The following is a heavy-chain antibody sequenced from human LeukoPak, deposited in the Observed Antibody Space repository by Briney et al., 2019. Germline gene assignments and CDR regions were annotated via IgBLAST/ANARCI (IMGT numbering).Heavy chain of an antibody. CDR2: IYYSGST. J-gene: IGHJ5*02. Sequence: NTSETLSLTCIVSGGSISSSSYYWGWIRQPPGKGLEWIGYIYYSGSTYYNPSLKSRVTISVDTSKNQFSLKLSSVTAADTAVYYCARARATNNWFDPWGQGTLVTVSS. V-gene: IGHV4-30-4*08. CDR3: ARARATNNWFDP. CDR1: GGSISSSSYY.